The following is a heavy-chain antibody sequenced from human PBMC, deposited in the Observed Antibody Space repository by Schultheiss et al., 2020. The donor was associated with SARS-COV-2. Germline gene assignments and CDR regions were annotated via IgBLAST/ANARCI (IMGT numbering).Heavy chain of an antibody. CDR1: GFTFSSYA. D-gene: IGHD5-18*01. CDR3: ANPDTAMED. Sequence: GGSLRLSCAASGFTFSSYAISWVRQAPGKGLEWVGRIKSKTDGGTTDYAAPVKGRFTISRDDSKNTLYLQMNSLKTEDTAVYYCANPDTAMEDWGQGTLVTVSS. CDR2: IKSKTDGGTT. V-gene: IGHV3-15*01. J-gene: IGHJ4*02.